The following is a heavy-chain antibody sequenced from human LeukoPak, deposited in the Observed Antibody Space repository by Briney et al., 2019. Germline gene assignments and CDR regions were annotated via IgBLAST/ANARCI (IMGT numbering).Heavy chain of an antibody. V-gene: IGHV3-23*01. D-gene: IGHD1-7*01. J-gene: IGHJ5*02. Sequence: PGASLRLSCAASGFTFSNYAMSWVRQAPGKGLEWVSAISGSGGSTYYADSVKGRFTISRDNSKNTLYLQLNSLRAEDTAVYYCAKELYNWNYVRWFDPWGQGTLVTVSS. CDR2: ISGSGGST. CDR1: GFTFSNYA. CDR3: AKELYNWNYVRWFDP.